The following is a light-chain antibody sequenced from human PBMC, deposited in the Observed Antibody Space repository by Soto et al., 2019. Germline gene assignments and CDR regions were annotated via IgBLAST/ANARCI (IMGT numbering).Light chain of an antibody. V-gene: IGKV3-20*01. J-gene: IGKJ1*01. CDR3: QQYGRSPTWT. Sequence: EIVLTQSPGTLSLSPGERATLSCRASQSVSSSYLAWYQQKPGQAPRLLIYGASSRATGIPDRFSGSGSGTELTLTISRLEPEDFAVYYCQQYGRSPTWTFGQGTKVEIK. CDR1: QSVSSSY. CDR2: GAS.